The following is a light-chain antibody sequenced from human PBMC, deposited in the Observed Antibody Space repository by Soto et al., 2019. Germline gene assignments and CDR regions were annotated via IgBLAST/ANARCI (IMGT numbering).Light chain of an antibody. CDR2: GAS. V-gene: IGKV3-15*01. CDR3: QEYNNWPPFMYT. Sequence: EIVMTQSPATLSVSPGERATLSCRASQSISTYLAWYQHKPGQAPRLLIYGASIRATGIPARFSGTGSGTEFTLTISSLQSEDFAVYYWQEYNNWPPFMYTFGQGTKLEI. J-gene: IGKJ2*01. CDR1: QSISTY.